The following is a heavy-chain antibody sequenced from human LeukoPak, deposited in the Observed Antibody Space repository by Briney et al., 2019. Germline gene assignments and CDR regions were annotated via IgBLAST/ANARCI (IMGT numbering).Heavy chain of an antibody. CDR3: ARDIEAAGLFLDY. CDR1: GFTFSSYW. J-gene: IGHJ4*02. Sequence: GGSLRLSCAASGFTFSSYWMSWVRQAPGKGLEWVANMKYDGSEQYYVDSVKGRFTISRDNAKNSLYLQMNSLRAEDTAVYYCARDIEAAGLFLDYWGQGTLVTVSS. V-gene: IGHV3-7*01. CDR2: MKYDGSEQ. D-gene: IGHD6-13*01.